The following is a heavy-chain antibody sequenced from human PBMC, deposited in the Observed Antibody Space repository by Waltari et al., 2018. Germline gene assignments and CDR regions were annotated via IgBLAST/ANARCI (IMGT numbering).Heavy chain of an antibody. CDR3: VAFTASSLPDY. CDR2: IFYGGSV. Sequence: QVHLQESGPGLVKPSETLSLSCRVSGFSVSSGYYWGWVRQSPGKGLEWIGKIFYGGSVYYSPSLRNRATLSLDTFKNQFSLKLTSLTAADTAMYFCVAFTASSLPDYWGQGALVAVSS. CDR1: GFSVSSGYY. J-gene: IGHJ4*01. D-gene: IGHD2-21*02. V-gene: IGHV4-38-2*02.